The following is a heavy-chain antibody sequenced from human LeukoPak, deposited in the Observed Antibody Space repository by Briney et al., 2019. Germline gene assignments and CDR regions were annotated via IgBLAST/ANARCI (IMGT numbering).Heavy chain of an antibody. CDR2: ISWNSGSI. V-gene: IGHV3-9*01. D-gene: IGHD1-1*01. Sequence: GGSLRLSCAASGFTFDDYAMHWVRQAPGKGLEWVSGISWNSGSIGYVDSVKSRFTISRDNAKNSLYLQMNSLRAEDTAVYYCAKETVQKYFDYWGQGTLVTVSS. CDR1: GFTFDDYA. CDR3: AKETVQKYFDY. J-gene: IGHJ4*02.